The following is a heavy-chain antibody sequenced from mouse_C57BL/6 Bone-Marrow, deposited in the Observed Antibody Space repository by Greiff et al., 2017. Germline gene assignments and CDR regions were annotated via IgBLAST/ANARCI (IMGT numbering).Heavy chain of an antibody. J-gene: IGHJ3*01. V-gene: IGHV5-17*01. CDR1: GFTFSDYG. CDR3: YGNFEGFAY. Sequence: EVKLMESGGGLVKPGGSLKLSCAASGFTFSDYGMHWVRQAPEKGLEWVAYISSGSSTIYYADTVKGRFTISRDNAKNTLFLQMTSLRSEDTAMYYCYGNFEGFAYWGQGTLVTVSA. CDR2: ISSGSSTI. D-gene: IGHD2-1*01.